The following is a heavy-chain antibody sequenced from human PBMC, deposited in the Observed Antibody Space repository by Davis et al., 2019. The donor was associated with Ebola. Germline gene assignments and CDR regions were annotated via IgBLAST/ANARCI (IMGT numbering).Heavy chain of an antibody. J-gene: IGHJ6*04. CDR1: GFTFSSYS. Sequence: GGSLRLSCAASGFTFSSYSMNWVRQAPGKGLEWVSSISSSSSYIYYADSVKGRFTISRDNAKNSLYLQMNSLRAEDTAVYYCARDHNSLQQLVLSGYGMDVWGKGTTVTVSS. D-gene: IGHD6-13*01. CDR3: ARDHNSLQQLVLSGYGMDV. V-gene: IGHV3-21*01. CDR2: ISSSSSYI.